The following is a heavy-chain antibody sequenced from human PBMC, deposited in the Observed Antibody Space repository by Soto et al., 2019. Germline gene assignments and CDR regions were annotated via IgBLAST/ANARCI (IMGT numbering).Heavy chain of an antibody. CDR2: ISYDGSNK. D-gene: IGHD3-3*01. Sequence: QVQLVESGGGVVQPGRSLRLSCAASGFTFSSYAMHWVRQAPGKGLEWVAVISYDGSNKYYADSVKGRFTISRDNSXXTXDLQMNSLRAEDTAVYYCARDKRDFRFLEWSYYFDFWGQGTLVTVSS. CDR3: ARDKRDFRFLEWSYYFDF. CDR1: GFTFSSYA. J-gene: IGHJ4*02. V-gene: IGHV3-30-3*01.